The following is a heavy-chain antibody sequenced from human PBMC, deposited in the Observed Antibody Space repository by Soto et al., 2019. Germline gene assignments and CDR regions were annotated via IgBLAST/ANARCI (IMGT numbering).Heavy chain of an antibody. V-gene: IGHV3-49*03. D-gene: IGHD2-2*01. J-gene: IGHJ6*02. CDR3: TRERRSKYQLLYGMDV. CDR1: GFTFGDYA. Sequence: GSLRLSCTASGFTFGDYAMSWFRQAPGKGLEWVGFIRSKAYGGTTEYAASVKGRFTISRDDSKSIAYLQMNSLKTEDTAVYYCTRERRSKYQLLYGMDVWGQGTTVTVSS. CDR2: IRSKAYGGTT.